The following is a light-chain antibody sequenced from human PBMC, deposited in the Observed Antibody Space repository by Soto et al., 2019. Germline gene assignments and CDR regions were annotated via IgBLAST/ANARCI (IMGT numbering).Light chain of an antibody. J-gene: IGKJ2*01. CDR2: GAS. CDR3: QQYHNWPPQYT. V-gene: IGKV3-15*01. Sequence: EIVMTQSPASLSVSPGDGATLSCRASQRVASNVAWYQQKPGQGPRLLIHGASTRAAGVPAWFSGSGSGTDFTLTISSLQSEDFAVYYCQQYHNWPPQYTFGQGTKLQIK. CDR1: QRVASN.